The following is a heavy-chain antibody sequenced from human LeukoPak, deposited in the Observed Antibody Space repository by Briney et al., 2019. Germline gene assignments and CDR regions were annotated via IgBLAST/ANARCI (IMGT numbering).Heavy chain of an antibody. D-gene: IGHD3-3*01. V-gene: IGHV3-30*03. CDR2: ISHEGTHI. CDR3: GRDLRVAVVRGGPDS. CDR1: GFTFSSYG. J-gene: IGHJ4*02. Sequence: GGSLRLSCAASGFTFSSYGMHWVRQAPGKGLEWVAAISHEGTHIYYADSVKGQFTISRDNSESTLYVQMNSLRAEDTAVYYCGRDLRVAVVRGGPDSWGQGTLVLVSS.